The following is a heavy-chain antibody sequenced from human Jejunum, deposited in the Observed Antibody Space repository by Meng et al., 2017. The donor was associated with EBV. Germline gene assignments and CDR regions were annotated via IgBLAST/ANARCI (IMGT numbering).Heavy chain of an antibody. CDR1: GGSVNSGNVY. Sequence: QRPPQGSGPGLVKPWETLSLTCTVSGGSVNSGNVYWSWIRQPPGKGLEWIGYIYYSGSTNYIPSLKSRVTISLDTSKNQFSLKLSSVTAADTAVYYCAGLRYSGYDRAFDYWGQGALVTVSS. CDR3: AGLRYSGYDRAFDY. J-gene: IGHJ4*02. CDR2: IYYSGST. V-gene: IGHV4-61*01. D-gene: IGHD5-12*01.